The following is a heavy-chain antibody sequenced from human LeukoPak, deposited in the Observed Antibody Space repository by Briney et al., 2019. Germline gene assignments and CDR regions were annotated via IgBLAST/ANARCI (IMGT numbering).Heavy chain of an antibody. CDR3: ARGRIGATSFDY. Sequence: RPGGSLRLSCAAFEFTFSSYWMSWVRQAPGKGLEWVANIKRDGSEKYFVDSVKGRFTNSRDNAKNSLYLQMNSLRAEDTAVYYCARGRIGATSFDYWGQGTLVTVSS. J-gene: IGHJ4*02. V-gene: IGHV3-7*03. CDR2: IKRDGSEK. D-gene: IGHD3-16*01. CDR1: EFTFSSYW.